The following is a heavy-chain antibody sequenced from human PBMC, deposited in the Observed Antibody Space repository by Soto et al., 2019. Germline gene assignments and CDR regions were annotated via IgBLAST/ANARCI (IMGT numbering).Heavy chain of an antibody. CDR1: GYTFTSYD. D-gene: IGHD3-3*01. V-gene: IGHV1-8*01. CDR3: ARGGIWSGKKYYYYYMDV. Sequence: ASVKVSCKASGYTFTSYDINWVRQATGQGLEWMGWMNPNSGNTGYAQKFQGRVTMTRNTSISTAYMELSSLRSEDTAVYYCARGGIWSGKKYYYYYMDVWGKGTTVTVSS. CDR2: MNPNSGNT. J-gene: IGHJ6*03.